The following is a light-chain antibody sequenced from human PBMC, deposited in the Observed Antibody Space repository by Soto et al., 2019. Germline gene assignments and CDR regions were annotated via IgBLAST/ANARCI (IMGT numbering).Light chain of an antibody. CDR2: EVS. CDR1: SSDDGGYNY. V-gene: IGLV2-14*01. Sequence: QSALTQPASVSGSPGQSITISCTGTSSDDGGYNYVSWYQQHPGKAPKLMIYEVSNRASGVSNRFSGSKSGNTASLTISGLQAEDEADYYCSSYTSSSTKVFGTGTKLTVL. J-gene: IGLJ1*01. CDR3: SSYTSSSTKV.